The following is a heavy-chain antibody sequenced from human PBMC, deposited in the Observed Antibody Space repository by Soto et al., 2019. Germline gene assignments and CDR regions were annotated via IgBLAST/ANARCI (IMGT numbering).Heavy chain of an antibody. V-gene: IGHV3-23*01. D-gene: IGHD3-16*02. CDR1: GFTLSMSA. CDR3: AKDRGIIVKAGDAFDV. CDR2: ISDSGDRT. Sequence: GGSLRLSCASSGFTLSMSAANWVRQAPGKGLEWVSYISDSGDRTYYADSAKGRFTISRDRSKNTVSLQMDSLRAEDTAVYYCAKDRGIIVKAGDAFDVWGQGTKVTVSS. J-gene: IGHJ3*01.